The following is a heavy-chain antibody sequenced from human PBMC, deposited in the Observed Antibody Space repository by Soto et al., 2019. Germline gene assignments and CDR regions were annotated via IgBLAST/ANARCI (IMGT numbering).Heavy chain of an antibody. Sequence: QVQLVQSGAEVKKPGSSVKVSCKASGGTFSSYTISWVRQAPGQGLEWMGRIIPILGIANYAQKFQGRVTITADKSTSTAYMDLTSLRTEDTAVYYCASAGQQHWNYYMEVLGKGTAV. CDR1: GGTFSSYT. CDR2: IIPILGIA. D-gene: IGHD6-13*01. J-gene: IGHJ6*03. V-gene: IGHV1-69*02. CDR3: ASAGQQHWNYYMEV.